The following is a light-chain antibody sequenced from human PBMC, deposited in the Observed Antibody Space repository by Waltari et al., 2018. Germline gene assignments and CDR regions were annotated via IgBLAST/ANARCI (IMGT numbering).Light chain of an antibody. J-gene: IGLJ1*01. V-gene: IGLV2-23*02. Sequence: QSALTQPASVSGSPGQSITISCTGTSSDVGSYNLVSWYQHHPGTVPKLMIYEDSQRPSGVSNRFSGSKSANTASLTISGLRAEDEADYYCFSYAGLSTFVFGTGTKVTVL. CDR3: FSYAGLSTFV. CDR1: SSDVGSYNL. CDR2: EDS.